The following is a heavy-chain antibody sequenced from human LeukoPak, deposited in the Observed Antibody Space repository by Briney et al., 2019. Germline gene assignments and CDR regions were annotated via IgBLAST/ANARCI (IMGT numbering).Heavy chain of an antibody. CDR1: GYSISSGYY. D-gene: IGHD4-11*01. CDR2: IYYSGST. Sequence: SETLSLTCTVSGYSISSGYYWGWIRQPPGKGLEWIGYIYYSGSTNYNPSLKSRVTISVDTSKNQFSLKLSSVTAADTAVYFCARGRVSSSTWYSTYYYFFYMDFWGKGTTVTVSS. J-gene: IGHJ6*03. CDR3: ARGRVSSSTWYSTYYYFFYMDF. V-gene: IGHV4-61*01.